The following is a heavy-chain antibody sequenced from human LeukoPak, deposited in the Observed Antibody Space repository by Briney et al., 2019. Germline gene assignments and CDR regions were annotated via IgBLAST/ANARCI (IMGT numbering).Heavy chain of an antibody. CDR1: GYTFTSYY. J-gene: IGHJ5*02. CDR2: INPNSGGT. CDR3: ARVAEEYCSSTSCPFDP. D-gene: IGHD2-2*01. V-gene: IGHV1-2*02. Sequence: SVKVSCKASGYTFTSYYMRWVRQAPGQGLEWMVWINPNSGGTHYVQNFQGRVTMTRDTSISTAYKELSRLVSDDTAVYYCARVAEEYCSSTSCPFDPWGQGTLVTVSS.